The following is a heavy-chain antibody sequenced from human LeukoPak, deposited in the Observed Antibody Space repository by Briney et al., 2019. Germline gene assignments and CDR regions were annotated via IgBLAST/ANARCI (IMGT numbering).Heavy chain of an antibody. V-gene: IGHV1-2*02. J-gene: IGHJ6*03. D-gene: IGHD7-27*01. CDR1: GYTFSGYY. CDR2: INPNSGGT. Sequence: ASVKVSCKASGYTFSGYYMHWVRQAPGQGLEWMGWINPNSGGTNYAQKFQGRVTMTRDTSISTAYMELSSLRSEATAVYYCATRSGPGQDYYMDVWGKGTTVTVSS. CDR3: ATRSGPGQDYYMDV.